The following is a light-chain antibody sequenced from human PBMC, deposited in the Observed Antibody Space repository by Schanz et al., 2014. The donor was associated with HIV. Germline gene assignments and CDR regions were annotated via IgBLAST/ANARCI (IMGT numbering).Light chain of an antibody. CDR1: QTVLKTSTNKNY. CDR2: WAS. V-gene: IGKV4-1*01. J-gene: IGKJ2*01. Sequence: DIVMTQSPDSLAVSLGERATINCKSSQTVLKTSTNKNYLAWYQQKPGQPPKLLIYWASTRDSGVPDRFSGSGSGTDFTLTISSLQAEDVAVYYCQQYYSTPRTFGQGTKLEIK. CDR3: QQYYSTPRT.